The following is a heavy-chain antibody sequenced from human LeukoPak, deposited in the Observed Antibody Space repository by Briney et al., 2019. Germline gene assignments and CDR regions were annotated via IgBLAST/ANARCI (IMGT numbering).Heavy chain of an antibody. CDR3: ARPLTPVTVHDAFDI. J-gene: IGHJ3*02. D-gene: IGHD4-17*01. V-gene: IGHV4-59*08. Sequence: PSETLSLTCTVSGGSISSYYWSWIRQPPGKGLEWIGYIYYSGSTNYNPSPKSRVTISVDTSKNQFSLKLSSVTAADTAVYYCARPLTPVTVHDAFDIWGQGTMVTVSS. CDR2: IYYSGST. CDR1: GGSISSYY.